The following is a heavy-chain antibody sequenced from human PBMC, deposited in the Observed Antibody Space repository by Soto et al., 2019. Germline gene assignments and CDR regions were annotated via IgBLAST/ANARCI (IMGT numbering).Heavy chain of an antibody. V-gene: IGHV4-59*01. Sequence: PSETLSLTCTVSGGSISSYYWSWIRQPPGKGLEWIGYIYYSGSTNYNPSLKSRVTISVDTSKNQFSLKLSSVTAADTAVYYCARYVAVAEYYYYGMDVWGQGTTVTVS. D-gene: IGHD6-19*01. CDR1: GGSISSYY. J-gene: IGHJ6*02. CDR2: IYYSGST. CDR3: ARYVAVAEYYYYGMDV.